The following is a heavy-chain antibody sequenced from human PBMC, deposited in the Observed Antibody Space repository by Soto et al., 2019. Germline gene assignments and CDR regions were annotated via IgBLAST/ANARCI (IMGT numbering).Heavy chain of an antibody. CDR1: GGTFNRYT. D-gene: IGHD3-10*01. CDR3: KRGGVIGEITYYGDAFGI. CDR2: IIPIVGMA. Sequence: QVQLVQSGAEVRKPGSSVKVSCEASGGTFNRYTISWVRPAPGQGLEWMGRIIPIVGMANYAQKFQGRVTINADKYTATVDMELSSLRSKHTAVYNFKRGGVIGEITYYGDAFGIWCKGTMVTVSS. J-gene: IGHJ3*02. V-gene: IGHV1-69*04.